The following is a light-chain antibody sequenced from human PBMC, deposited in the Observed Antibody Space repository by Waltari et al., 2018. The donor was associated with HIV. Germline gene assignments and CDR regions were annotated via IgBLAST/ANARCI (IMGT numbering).Light chain of an antibody. V-gene: IGKV4-1*01. CDR1: QSVLYSSDNKNY. J-gene: IGKJ1*01. CDR2: WAS. Sequence: DSVITQSLDSQAVSLGERASIDCKSSQSVLYSSDNKNYLAWYQQKPGQPPKLLIYWASIRESGVPDRFSGSGSGTDFTLTISSLQAEDVAVYYCQQYYSAPVTFGQGTKVEIK. CDR3: QQYYSAPVT.